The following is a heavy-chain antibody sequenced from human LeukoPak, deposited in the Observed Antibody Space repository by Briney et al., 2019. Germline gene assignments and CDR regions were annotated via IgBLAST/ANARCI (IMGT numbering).Heavy chain of an antibody. V-gene: IGHV1-8*01. Sequence: GASVKVSCKASGYTFTTYDINWVRQATGQGLEWMGWMNPNSGNTGYAQKFQGRVTMTRNTSISTAYMGLSSLRSEDTAVYYCAVDYGDFLFDYWGQGTLVTVSS. J-gene: IGHJ4*02. CDR3: AVDYGDFLFDY. CDR1: GYTFTTYD. CDR2: MNPNSGNT. D-gene: IGHD4-17*01.